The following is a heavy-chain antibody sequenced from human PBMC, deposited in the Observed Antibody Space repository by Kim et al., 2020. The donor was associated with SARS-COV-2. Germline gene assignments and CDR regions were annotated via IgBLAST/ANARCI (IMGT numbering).Heavy chain of an antibody. J-gene: IGHJ4*02. CDR2: IYYSGST. D-gene: IGHD3-22*01. V-gene: IGHV4-59*01. CDR1: GGSISSYY. Sequence: SETLSLTCTVSGGSISSYYWSWIRQPPGKGLEWIGYIYYSGSTNYNPSLKSRVTISVDTSKNQFSLKLSSVTAADTAVYYCARTVDDSSGYYYVENWGQGTLVTVSS. CDR3: ARTVDDSSGYYYVEN.